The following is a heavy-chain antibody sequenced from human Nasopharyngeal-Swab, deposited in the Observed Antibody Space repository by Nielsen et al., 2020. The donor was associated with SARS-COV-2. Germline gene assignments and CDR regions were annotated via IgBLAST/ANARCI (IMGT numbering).Heavy chain of an antibody. CDR2: IYAGDSDT. D-gene: IGHD4-23*01. Sequence: GESLKISCQGSGYRFTSYWIAWVRQMPGKGLEWMGIIYAGDSDTRYNPSFQGQVTISADKSISTAYLQWNSLKASDSAMYYCAREATVEGPWGFDYWGQGTLVTVSS. CDR1: GYRFTSYW. V-gene: IGHV5-51*01. J-gene: IGHJ4*02. CDR3: AREATVEGPWGFDY.